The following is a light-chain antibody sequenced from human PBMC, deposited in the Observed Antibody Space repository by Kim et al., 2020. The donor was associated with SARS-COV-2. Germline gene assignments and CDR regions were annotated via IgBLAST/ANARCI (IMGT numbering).Light chain of an antibody. J-gene: IGKJ2*01. V-gene: IGKV1-39*01. CDR2: TTS. CDR1: RDIRNY. Sequence: SASVGDTVTITCRASRDIRNYLNWYQQKPGKAPELLIYTTSNLQTGVPSRFSGSGSGTDFTLTISSLQPEDFATYCCQQSYITPYTFGQGTKLEI. CDR3: QQSYITPYT.